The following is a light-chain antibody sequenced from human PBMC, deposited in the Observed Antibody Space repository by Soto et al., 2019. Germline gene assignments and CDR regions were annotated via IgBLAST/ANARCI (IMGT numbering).Light chain of an antibody. Sequence: QSALTQPASVSGSPGQSITISCTGTSSDAGTYDHVSWYQQHPDKAPKLVIRDVNNRPSGVSNRFSGSKSGSTASLTISGLRAEDEADYYCTSFTSYSTLVFGGGTKLTVL. J-gene: IGLJ3*02. CDR3: TSFTSYSTLV. CDR1: SSDAGTYDH. CDR2: DVN. V-gene: IGLV2-14*03.